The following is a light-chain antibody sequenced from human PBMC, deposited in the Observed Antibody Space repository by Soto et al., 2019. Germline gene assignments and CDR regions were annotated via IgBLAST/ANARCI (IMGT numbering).Light chain of an antibody. CDR3: AAWDHSLNGVV. J-gene: IGLJ2*01. V-gene: IGLV1-36*01. CDR2: YDD. Sequence: QSVLTQPPSVSEAPRQRVTISCSGSSSNIGNNAVNWYQQLPGKAPKLLIYYDDLLPSGVSDRFSGSKSGTSASLAISGLQSEDEADYYCAAWDHSLNGVVFGGGTKRTVL. CDR1: SSNIGNNA.